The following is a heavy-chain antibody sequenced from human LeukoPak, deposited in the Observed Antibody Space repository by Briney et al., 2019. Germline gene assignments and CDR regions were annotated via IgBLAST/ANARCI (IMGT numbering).Heavy chain of an antibody. D-gene: IGHD1-26*01. J-gene: IGHJ4*02. Sequence: TGGSLRLSCAASGFTFSSYSMNWVRQAPGKGLEWVSHITASGTAMFYADSVKGRFTISRDNAKNSLYSQMNSLRDEDTAVYYCASSGSYRFDYWGQGTLVTVSS. CDR3: ASSGSYRFDY. CDR1: GFTFSSYS. CDR2: ITASGTAM. V-gene: IGHV3-48*02.